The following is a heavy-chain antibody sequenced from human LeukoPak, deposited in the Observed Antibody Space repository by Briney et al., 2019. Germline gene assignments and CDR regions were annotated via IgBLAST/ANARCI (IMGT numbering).Heavy chain of an antibody. Sequence: KPSETLSLTCTVSGGSISSYYWSWIRQPPGKGLEWIGYIYYSGSTNYNPSLKSRVTISVDTSKNQFSLKLSSVTAADTAVYYCARESYGDSQRWFDPWGQGTLVTVSS. D-gene: IGHD4-17*01. J-gene: IGHJ5*02. CDR2: IYYSGST. CDR1: GGSISSYY. CDR3: ARESYGDSQRWFDP. V-gene: IGHV4-59*01.